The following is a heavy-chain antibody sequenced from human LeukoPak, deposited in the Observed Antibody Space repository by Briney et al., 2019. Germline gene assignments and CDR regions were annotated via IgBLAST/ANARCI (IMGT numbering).Heavy chain of an antibody. CDR3: ARLTYSNWH. CDR2: IYYRGST. D-gene: IGHD1-20*01. J-gene: IGHJ4*02. V-gene: IGHV4-39*01. Sequence: SETLSLTCTVSGGSISSSSYYWGWIRQPPGKGLEWIGSIYYRGSTYNNPSLKSRVTISVDTSKNQFSLKLTSVTAADTAVYYCARLTYSNWHWGQGTQVTVSS. CDR1: GGSISSSSYY.